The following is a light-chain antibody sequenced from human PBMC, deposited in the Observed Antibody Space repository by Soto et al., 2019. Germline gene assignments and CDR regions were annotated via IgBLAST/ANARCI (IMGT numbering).Light chain of an antibody. CDR3: QQYSSSPLT. J-gene: IGKJ4*01. CDR2: GAS. V-gene: IGKV3-20*01. CDR1: QSVSSSY. Sequence: EIVLTQSLGTLSLYPGERATLSCRASQSVSSSYLAWYQQKPGQAPRLLIYGASSRATGIPDRFSGSGSGTDFTLTINRLEPEDFAVYHCQQYSSSPLTFGGGTKVDI.